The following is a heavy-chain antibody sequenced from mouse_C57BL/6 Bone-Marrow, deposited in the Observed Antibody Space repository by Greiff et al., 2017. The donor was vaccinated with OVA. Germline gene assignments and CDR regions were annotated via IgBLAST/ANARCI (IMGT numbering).Heavy chain of an antibody. Sequence: QVQLQQPGAELVKPGASVKLSCKASGYTFTSYWMQWVKQRPGQGLEWIGEIDPSDSYTNYNQKFQGKATLTVDTSSSTAYMQLSSLTSEDSAVYYCARSPYDYDGDYAMDYWGQGTSVTVSS. D-gene: IGHD2-4*01. CDR1: GYTFTSYW. CDR2: IDPSDSYT. V-gene: IGHV1-50*01. J-gene: IGHJ4*01. CDR3: ARSPYDYDGDYAMDY.